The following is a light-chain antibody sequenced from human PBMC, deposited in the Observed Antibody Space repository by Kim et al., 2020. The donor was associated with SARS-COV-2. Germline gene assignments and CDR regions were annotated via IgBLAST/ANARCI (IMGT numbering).Light chain of an antibody. CDR1: SRNIGGNT. V-gene: IGLV1-44*01. J-gene: IGLJ3*02. CDR3: AAWDDSLNGPV. Sequence: GQRITISCSGISRNIGGNTVSWYQQHPATAPNLLIYSNIQRPSGVPDRFSASKTGASASLPISWLQSEDEADYYCAAWDDSLNGPVFGGGTKLTVL. CDR2: SNI.